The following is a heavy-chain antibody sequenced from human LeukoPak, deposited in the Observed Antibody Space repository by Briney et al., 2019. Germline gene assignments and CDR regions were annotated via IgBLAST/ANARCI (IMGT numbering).Heavy chain of an antibody. Sequence: SETLSLTCTVSGGSISSGGYYWSWIRQHPGKGLEWIGYIYYSGSTYYNPSLKSRVTISVDTSKNQFSLKLSSVTAADTAVYYCARAVRRSYSFDYWGQGTLVTVSS. CDR2: IYYSGST. CDR1: GGSISSGGYY. D-gene: IGHD1-26*01. J-gene: IGHJ4*02. V-gene: IGHV4-31*03. CDR3: ARAVRRSYSFDY.